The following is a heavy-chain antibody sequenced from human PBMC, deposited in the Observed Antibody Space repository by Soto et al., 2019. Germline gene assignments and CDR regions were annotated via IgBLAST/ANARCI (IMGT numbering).Heavy chain of an antibody. CDR2: IYSSGNA. CDR1: NGSINGYY. D-gene: IGHD3-16*01. J-gene: IGHJ3*02. CDR3: VRGDVFDI. Sequence: QVQLRESGPGLVKPSETLSLICTVSNGSINGYYWSWVRQSAGKGLEWIGRIYSSGNANYNPSLYSRVTMSVDTSQNHFSLKVTSVTAADTAMYYCVRGDVFDIWGRGTMVTVSS. V-gene: IGHV4-4*07.